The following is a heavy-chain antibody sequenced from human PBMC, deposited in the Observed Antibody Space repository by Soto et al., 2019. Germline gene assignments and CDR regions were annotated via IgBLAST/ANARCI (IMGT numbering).Heavy chain of an antibody. CDR2: ISAYNGNT. V-gene: IGHV1-18*01. D-gene: IGHD3-3*01. CDR1: GYTFISYG. CDR3: ARARGHYDFWSGDNWFDP. J-gene: IGHJ5*02. Sequence: QVQLVQSGAEVKKPGASVKVSCKASGYTFISYGISWVRQAPGQGLEWMGWISAYNGNTNYAQKLQGRVTMTTDTSTSTAYMELRSLRSDDTAVYYCARARGHYDFWSGDNWFDPWGQGTLVTVSS.